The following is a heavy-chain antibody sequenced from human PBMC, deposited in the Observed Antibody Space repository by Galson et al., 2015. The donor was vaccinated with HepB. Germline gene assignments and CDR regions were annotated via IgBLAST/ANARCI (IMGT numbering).Heavy chain of an antibody. CDR3: ARDVLGRVSGYYDSSGSDY. D-gene: IGHD3-22*01. J-gene: IGHJ4*02. CDR2: ISAYNGNT. CDR1: GYTFTSYG. Sequence: SVKVSCKASGYTFTSYGISWVRQAPGQGLEWMGWISAYNGNTNYAQKLQGRVTMTTDTSTSTAYMELRSLRSDDTAVYYCARDVLGRVSGYYDSSGSDYWGQGTLVTVSS. V-gene: IGHV1-18*01.